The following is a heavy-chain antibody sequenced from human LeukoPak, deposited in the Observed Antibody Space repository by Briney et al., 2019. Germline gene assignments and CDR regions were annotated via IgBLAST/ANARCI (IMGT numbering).Heavy chain of an antibody. CDR3: ARGWAQKYQLLGHTPRYFDY. Sequence: TETLSLTCAVYGGSFSGYYWSWIRQPPGKGLEWIGEINHSGSTNSNPSLKSRVTISVDTSKNQFSLKLSSVTAADTAVYYCARGWAQKYQLLGHTPRYFDYWGQGTLVTVSS. CDR2: INHSGST. J-gene: IGHJ4*02. D-gene: IGHD2-2*01. V-gene: IGHV4-34*01. CDR1: GGSFSGYY.